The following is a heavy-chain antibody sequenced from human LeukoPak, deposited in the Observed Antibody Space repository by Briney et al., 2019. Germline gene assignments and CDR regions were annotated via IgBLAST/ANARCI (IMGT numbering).Heavy chain of an antibody. V-gene: IGHV1-3*01. CDR2: INAGNGNT. D-gene: IGHD3-10*01. J-gene: IGHJ4*02. Sequence: GASVKVSCKASGYTFTSSAMHWVRQAPGQRLEWMGWINAGNGNTEYSQKFQGRVTMTTDTSTSTAYMELRSLRSDDTAVYYCARISGSIDYWGQGTLVTVSS. CDR3: ARISGSIDY. CDR1: GYTFTSSA.